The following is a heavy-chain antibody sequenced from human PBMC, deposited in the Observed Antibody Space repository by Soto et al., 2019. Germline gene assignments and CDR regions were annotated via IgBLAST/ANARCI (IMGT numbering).Heavy chain of an antibody. Sequence: QVQLQESGPGLVKPSQTLSLTCTVSGGSISSGGYYWSWIRQHPGKGLEWIGYIYYSGSTYYNPSLKSGVTISGDTSKNQFSLKLSSVTAADTAVYYCARGVPAASTDYWGQGTLVTVSS. D-gene: IGHD2-2*01. V-gene: IGHV4-31*03. CDR2: IYYSGST. J-gene: IGHJ4*02. CDR3: ARGVPAASTDY. CDR1: GGSISSGGYY.